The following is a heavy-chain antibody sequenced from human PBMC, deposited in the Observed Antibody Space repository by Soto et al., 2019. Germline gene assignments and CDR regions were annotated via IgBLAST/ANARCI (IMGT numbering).Heavy chain of an antibody. D-gene: IGHD3-10*01. CDR1: GYTFTSYG. V-gene: IGHV1-18*04. CDR3: ARDMRGSGSYFYYYYGMDV. CDR2: ISAYNGNT. J-gene: IGHJ6*02. Sequence: GASVKVSCKASGYTFTSYGISWVRQAPGQGLELMGWISAYNGNTNYAQKLQGRVTMTTDTSTSTAYMELRSLRSDDTAVYYCARDMRGSGSYFYYYYGMDVWGQGTTVTVYS.